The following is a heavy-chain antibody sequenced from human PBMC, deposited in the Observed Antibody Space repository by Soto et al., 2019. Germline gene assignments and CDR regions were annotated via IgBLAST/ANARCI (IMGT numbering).Heavy chain of an antibody. Sequence: GGSLRLSCAASGFTVSSNYMSWVRQAPGKGLEWVSVIYSGGSTYYADSVKGRFTISRDNSKNTLYLQMNSLRAEDTAVYYCARSIPAATRGPDTHPNYFDYWGQGTLVTVSS. CDR1: GFTVSSNY. J-gene: IGHJ4*02. CDR3: ARSIPAATRGPDTHPNYFDY. CDR2: IYSGGST. D-gene: IGHD2-2*01. V-gene: IGHV3-53*01.